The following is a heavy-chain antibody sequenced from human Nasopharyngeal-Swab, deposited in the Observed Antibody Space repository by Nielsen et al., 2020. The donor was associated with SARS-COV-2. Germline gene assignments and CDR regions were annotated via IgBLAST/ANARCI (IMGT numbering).Heavy chain of an antibody. D-gene: IGHD2-2*01. J-gene: IGHJ5*02. V-gene: IGHV4-31*02. Sequence: WIRQATGKSLEWIGYIYNSGNTDYNPSLKSRIIISVDTSENQFSLKLSSVTAADTAVYYCARTFPFCSSTNCPNWFDPWGQGTLVTVSS. CDR2: IYNSGNT. CDR3: ARTFPFCSSTNCPNWFDP.